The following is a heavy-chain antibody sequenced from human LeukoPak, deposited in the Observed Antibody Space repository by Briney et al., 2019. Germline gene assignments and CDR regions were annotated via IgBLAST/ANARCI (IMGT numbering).Heavy chain of an antibody. V-gene: IGHV1-69*13. CDR3: ASVLLRYFDWLSYYYYYGMDV. D-gene: IGHD3-9*01. J-gene: IGHJ6*02. Sequence: GASVKVSCKASGGIFNRHAISWVRQAPGQGLEWMGGIVPIFGTPNYAQKFQGRLTITADESTSTAYMELSSLRSEDTAVYYCASVLLRYFDWLSYYYYYGMDVWGQGTTVTISS. CDR1: GGIFNRHA. CDR2: IVPIFGTP.